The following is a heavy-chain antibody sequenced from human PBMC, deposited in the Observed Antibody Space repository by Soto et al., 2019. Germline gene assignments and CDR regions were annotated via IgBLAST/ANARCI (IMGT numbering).Heavy chain of an antibody. J-gene: IGHJ4*02. V-gene: IGHV3-30*18. D-gene: IGHD1-7*01. CDR1: GFTFSSYG. Sequence: LRLSCAASGFTFSSYGMHWVRQAPGKGLEWVAVISYDGSNKYYADSVKGRFTISRDNSKNTLYLQMNSLRAEDTAVYYCAKESRLELLDYWGQGTLVTVSS. CDR2: ISYDGSNK. CDR3: AKESRLELLDY.